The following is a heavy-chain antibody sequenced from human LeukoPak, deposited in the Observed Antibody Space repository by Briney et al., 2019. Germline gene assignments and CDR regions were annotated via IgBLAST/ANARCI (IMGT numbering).Heavy chain of an antibody. Sequence: SETLSLTCAVYGGSFSSYSWIFIRQPPGKGLEWIGEFDDGERTNYNPSLKSRATISVDTSKNQFSLKLSSVTAADTAMYYCASRFTMPLIRGAFGIWGQGTMVIVSS. J-gene: IGHJ3*02. V-gene: IGHV4-34*01. CDR2: FDDGERT. CDR3: ASRFTMPLIRGAFGI. CDR1: GGSFSSYS. D-gene: IGHD3-10*01.